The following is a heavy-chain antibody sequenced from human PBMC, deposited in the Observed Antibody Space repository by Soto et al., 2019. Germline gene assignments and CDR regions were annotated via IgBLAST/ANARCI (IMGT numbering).Heavy chain of an antibody. V-gene: IGHV4-34*01. CDR3: ARDKNYYYYGMDV. CDR1: GGSFSGYY. CDR2: LNHSGST. Sequence: NPSETLSLTCAVYGGSFSGYYWNWIRQPPGKGLEWIGELNHSGSTKYNPSLKSRVSISVDTSKNQFSLRLNSVTAADTAVYYCARDKNYYYYGMDVWGQGTTVTVSS. J-gene: IGHJ6*02.